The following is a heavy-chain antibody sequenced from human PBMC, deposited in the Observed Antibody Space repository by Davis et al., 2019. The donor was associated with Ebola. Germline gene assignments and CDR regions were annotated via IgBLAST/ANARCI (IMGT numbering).Heavy chain of an antibody. J-gene: IGHJ4*02. CDR3: AKDYRELGDSSGYYDY. CDR1: GFTFSTNYG. D-gene: IGHD3-22*01. Sequence: PSETLSLTCAFSGFTFSTNYGLNWVRQAPGKGLDWVADISGPGAPYYADSVKGRFTISRDNSKNTLYLQMNSLRAEDTAVYYCAKDYRELGDSSGYYDYWGQGTLVTVSS. CDR2: ISGPGAP. V-gene: IGHV3-23*01.